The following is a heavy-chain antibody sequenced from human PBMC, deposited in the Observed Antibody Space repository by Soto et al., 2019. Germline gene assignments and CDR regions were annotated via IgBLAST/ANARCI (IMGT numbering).Heavy chain of an antibody. D-gene: IGHD3-22*01. J-gene: IGHJ4*02. V-gene: IGHV1-69*13. CDR1: GGTLSSYA. CDR3: ARVGPKVYYYDSSGYWAPFDY. CDR2: IIPIFGTA. Sequence: SVKVSCKASGGTLSSYAISWVRQAPGQGLEWMGGIIPIFGTANYAQKFQGRVTITADESTSTAYMELSSLRSEDTAVYYCARVGPKVYYYDSSGYWAPFDYWGQGTLVTVSS.